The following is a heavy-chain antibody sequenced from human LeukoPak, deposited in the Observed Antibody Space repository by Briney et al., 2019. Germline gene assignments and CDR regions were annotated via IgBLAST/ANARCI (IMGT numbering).Heavy chain of an antibody. V-gene: IGHV3-23*01. Sequence: GGSLRLSCAASGFTLSSFAMSWVRQAPGSGLEWVSGISGSGEYTYYADSVKGRFTISRDNSKNTLYLQMNSLRAEDTAVYYCAKGLWFGELSNFDYWGQGTLVTVSS. J-gene: IGHJ4*02. CDR3: AKGLWFGELSNFDY. CDR1: GFTLSSFA. CDR2: ISGSGEYT. D-gene: IGHD3-10*01.